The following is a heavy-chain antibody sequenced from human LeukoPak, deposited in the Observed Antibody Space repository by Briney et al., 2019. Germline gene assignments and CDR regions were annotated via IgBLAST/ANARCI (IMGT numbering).Heavy chain of an antibody. V-gene: IGHV1-46*01. D-gene: IGHD3-16*01. J-gene: IGHJ4*02. CDR2: INPSGGST. Sequence: ASVKVSCKASGYTFTSYYMHWVRQAPGRGLEWMGIINPSGGSTSYAQKFQGRVTMTRDMSTSTDYMELSSLRSEDTAVYYCARAYSLGESSDYWGQGTLVTVSS. CDR1: GYTFTSYY. CDR3: ARAYSLGESSDY.